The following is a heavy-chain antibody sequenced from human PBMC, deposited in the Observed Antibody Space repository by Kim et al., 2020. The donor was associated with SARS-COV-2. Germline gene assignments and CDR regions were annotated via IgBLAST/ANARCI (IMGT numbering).Heavy chain of an antibody. V-gene: IGHV3-49*02. CDR3: TRVPGSREWFDP. Sequence: YAASVKGRFTISRDDSNSIAYLQMNSLKTEDTAVYYCTRVPGSREWFDPWGQGTLVTVSS. D-gene: IGHD6-13*01. J-gene: IGHJ5*02.